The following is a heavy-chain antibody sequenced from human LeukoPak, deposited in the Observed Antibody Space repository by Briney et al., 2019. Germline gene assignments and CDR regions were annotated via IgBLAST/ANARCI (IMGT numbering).Heavy chain of an antibody. V-gene: IGHV3-23*01. CDR2: ISGSGGST. J-gene: IGHJ3*02. CDR3: AKGINWNRPGNAFDI. D-gene: IGHD1-20*01. Sequence: GGSLRLSCAASGFTFSSYAMSWVRQAPGKGVEGVSAISGSGGSTYYADSVKGRFTISRDNSKNTLYMQMNSLRAEDTAVYYCAKGINWNRPGNAFDIWVQGTIVTVSS. CDR1: GFTFSSYA.